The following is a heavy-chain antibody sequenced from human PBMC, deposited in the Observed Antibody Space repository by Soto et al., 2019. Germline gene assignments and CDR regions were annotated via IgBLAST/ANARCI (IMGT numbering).Heavy chain of an antibody. Sequence: GESLKISCLGSGYKVSTWHNFTSYWIAWVRQMPGEGLEWMGIIYPGDSDTRYSPSFQGQVTISADKSINSDYLQWSSLKASDTATYYCSRSWGSSWPADYYYYYGMDVWGQGTTVTVSS. J-gene: IGHJ6*02. V-gene: IGHV5-51*01. CDR1: GYKVSTWHNFTSYW. D-gene: IGHD6-13*01. CDR3: SRSWGSSWPADYYYYYGMDV. CDR2: IYPGDSDT.